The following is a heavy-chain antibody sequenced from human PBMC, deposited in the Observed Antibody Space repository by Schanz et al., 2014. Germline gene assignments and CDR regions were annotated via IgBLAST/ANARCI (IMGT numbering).Heavy chain of an antibody. Sequence: QVQLVQSWAEVKGPGASVKVSCKASGYSFTPFPIHWVRQAPGQRLEWMGRVIPILGVTHYAQKFQGRVTITADKSTSTAYMELSSLRYEDTALYYCARGTMPGTFDIWGQGTMVTVSS. CDR2: VIPILGVT. CDR1: GYSFTPFP. V-gene: IGHV1-3*01. J-gene: IGHJ3*02. CDR3: ARGTMPGTFDI. D-gene: IGHD2-2*01.